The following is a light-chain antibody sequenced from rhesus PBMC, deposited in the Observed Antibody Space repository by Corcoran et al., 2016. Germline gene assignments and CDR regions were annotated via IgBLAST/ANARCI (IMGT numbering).Light chain of an antibody. J-gene: IGLJ1*01. CDR3: AAWDARLSGYI. Sequence: QSVLAQTPSAYEAARKSVTISCSGKVSNIGSNSVSWYQQFPGTAPKVLIYSNDPRPSGVSARFSGSKSGTSASLAISGLQNSDEAVYSCAAWDARLSGYIFGSGTRLTV. CDR1: VSNIGSNS. CDR2: SND. V-gene: IGLV1-60*01.